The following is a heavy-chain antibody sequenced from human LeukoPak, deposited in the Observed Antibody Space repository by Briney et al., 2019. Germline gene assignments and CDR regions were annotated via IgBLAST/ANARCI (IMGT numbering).Heavy chain of an antibody. Sequence: PSETLSLTCAVSGYSISSGYWWSWVRQPPGKGLEWIGEIPNSGSTNYNPSLKSRLTISADKSKNQFSLKLNSVTAADTAVYYCTRNAAYCLDFWGQGTPVTVSS. D-gene: IGHD2-21*01. J-gene: IGHJ4*02. CDR1: GYSISSGYW. CDR2: IPNSGST. CDR3: TRNAAYCLDF. V-gene: IGHV4-4*02.